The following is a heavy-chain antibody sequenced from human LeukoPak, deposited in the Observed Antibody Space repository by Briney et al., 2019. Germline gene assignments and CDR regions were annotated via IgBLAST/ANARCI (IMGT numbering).Heavy chain of an antibody. CDR2: ISSDGSSR. CDR1: GFTFSSYW. Sequence: PGGSLRLSCAASGFTFSSYWMHWVRQALGKGLVWVSHISSDGSSRNYADSVKGRFTISRDNINNTLYLQMTSLRAEDTAVYYCASDRGGGNDHWGQGTLVTVSS. CDR3: ASDRGGGNDH. D-gene: IGHD3-10*01. J-gene: IGHJ5*02. V-gene: IGHV3-74*01.